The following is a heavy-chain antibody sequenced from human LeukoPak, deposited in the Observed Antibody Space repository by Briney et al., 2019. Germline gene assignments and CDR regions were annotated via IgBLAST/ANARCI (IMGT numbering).Heavy chain of an antibody. V-gene: IGHV1-2*06. CDR2: INPNSGGT. CDR3: ARDQAYSSSWYGPGDDY. J-gene: IGHJ4*02. D-gene: IGHD6-13*01. CDR1: GGTFSSYA. Sequence: ASVKVSCKASGGTFSSYAISWVRQAPGQGLEWMGRINPNSGGTNYAQKFQGRVTMTRDTSISTAYMELSRLRSDDTAVYYCARDQAYSSSWYGPGDDYWGQGTLVTVSS.